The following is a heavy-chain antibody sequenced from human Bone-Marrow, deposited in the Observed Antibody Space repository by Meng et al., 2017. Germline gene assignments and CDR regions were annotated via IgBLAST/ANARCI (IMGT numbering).Heavy chain of an antibody. V-gene: IGHV1-2*06. CDR1: GYTFTGYY. CDR3: ARTRRYGGVVPDAMDY. D-gene: IGHD2-2*01. Sequence: ASVKVSCKSSGYTFTGYYMHWVRQAPGQGLEWMGRINHNSGGTNYAQKFQGRVTMTRDTSISTAYMEMSRLRSDDTAVYYCARTRRYGGVVPDAMDYWGQGTLVTVSS. J-gene: IGHJ4*02. CDR2: INHNSGGT.